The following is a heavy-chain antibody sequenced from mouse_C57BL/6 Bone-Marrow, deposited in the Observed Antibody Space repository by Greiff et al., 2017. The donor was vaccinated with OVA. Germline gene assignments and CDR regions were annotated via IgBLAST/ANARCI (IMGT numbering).Heavy chain of an antibody. CDR1: GFSLITSGMG. Sequence: QVTLKVSGPGILQSSQTLSLTCSFSGFSLITSGMGVSWLRHPSGKGLEWLVHTYWDDDKRDNPSLKRRLTISKDTSRNHVFLKIIMVDTADTATYYCAQDYDYLYYYDYWGQGTTLTVSS. CDR2: TYWDDDK. CDR3: AQDYDYLYYYDY. J-gene: IGHJ2*01. D-gene: IGHD2-4*01. V-gene: IGHV8-12*01.